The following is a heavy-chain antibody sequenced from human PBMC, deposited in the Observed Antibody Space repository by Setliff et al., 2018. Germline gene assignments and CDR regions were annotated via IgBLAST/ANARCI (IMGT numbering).Heavy chain of an antibody. D-gene: IGHD3-3*01. J-gene: IGHJ6*03. CDR3: ARVSGFLYVDV. CDR2: IYTSWST. V-gene: IGHV4-61*09. Sequence: PSETLSLTCNVSGGSISSRTHYWSWIRQPAGKGLEWIGHIYTSWSTNYNPSLKSRVTMSVDTTKNQFSLKLTSVTAADTAVYYCARVSGFLYVDVWGKGTTVTVSS. CDR1: GGSISSRTHY.